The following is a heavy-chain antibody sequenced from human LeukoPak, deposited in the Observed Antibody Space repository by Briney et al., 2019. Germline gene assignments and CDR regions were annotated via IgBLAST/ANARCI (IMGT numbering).Heavy chain of an antibody. CDR1: GFTFSSSV. D-gene: IGHD6-13*01. CDR3: ARLGIITAAGSNDY. V-gene: IGHV3-23*01. Sequence: GGSLRLSCAASGFTFSSSVMSWVRQAPGKGLEWVSAISARGDTTYYTDSVKGRFTISRDNPKNTLYLQMNSLRAEDTAVYYCARLGIITAAGSNDYWGQGTLVTVSS. CDR2: ISARGDTT. J-gene: IGHJ4*02.